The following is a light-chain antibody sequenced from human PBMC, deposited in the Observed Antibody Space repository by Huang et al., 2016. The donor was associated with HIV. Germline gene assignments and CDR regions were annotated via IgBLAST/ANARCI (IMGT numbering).Light chain of an antibody. V-gene: IGKV3-15*01. CDR3: QQYHNWPYT. CDR2: DAS. J-gene: IGKJ2*01. CDR1: QSVATN. Sequence: IMTQSPATLSLSPGEGASLSCRANQSVATNLAWYLHRPGQSPRLLIFDASTRASGLPGRFSGSGSGTQFTLTVSGLQSEDFAVYYCQQYHNWPYTFGQGTKLEI.